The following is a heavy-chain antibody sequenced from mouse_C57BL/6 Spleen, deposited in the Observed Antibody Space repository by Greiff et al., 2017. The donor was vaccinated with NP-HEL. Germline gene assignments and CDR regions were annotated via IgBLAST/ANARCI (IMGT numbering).Heavy chain of an antibody. CDR1: GYAFSSSW. J-gene: IGHJ2*01. CDR3: AMWYFDY. CDR2: IYPGDGDT. Sequence: QVQLQQSGPELVKPGASVKISCKASGYAFSSSWMNWVKQRPGKGLEWIGRIYPGDGDTNYNGKFKGKATLTADKSSSTAYMQLSSLTSEDSAVYFCAMWYFDYWGQGTTLTVSS. V-gene: IGHV1-82*01.